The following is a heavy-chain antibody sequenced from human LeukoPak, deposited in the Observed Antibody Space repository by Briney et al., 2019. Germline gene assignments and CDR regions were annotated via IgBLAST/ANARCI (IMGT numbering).Heavy chain of an antibody. Sequence: PGGSLRLSCAASGFTFSSYAMSWVRQAPGKGLEWVSAISGSGGTTHYADSVKGRFTISRDNSKNTLYLQMNSLRAEDTALYYCAKGFSTIWYDDAFDIWGQGTEVTVSS. CDR3: AKGFSTIWYDDAFDI. CDR2: ISGSGGTT. CDR1: GFTFSSYA. D-gene: IGHD6-13*01. V-gene: IGHV3-23*01. J-gene: IGHJ3*02.